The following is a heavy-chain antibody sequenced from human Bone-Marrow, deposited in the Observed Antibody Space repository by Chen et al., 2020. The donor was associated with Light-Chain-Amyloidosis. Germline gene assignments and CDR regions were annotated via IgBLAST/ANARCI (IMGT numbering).Heavy chain of an antibody. J-gene: IGHJ4*02. CDR1: GYTFPNYW. Sequence: EVQLEQSGPEVKKPGESLKISCKGSGYTFPNYWIGWVRQMPGKGLEWMGVIYPDDSDARYSPSFEGQVTISADKSITTAYLQWRSLKASDTAMYYCARRRDGYNFDYWGQGSL. D-gene: IGHD5-12*01. CDR3: ARRRDGYNFDY. CDR2: IYPDDSDA. V-gene: IGHV5-51*01.